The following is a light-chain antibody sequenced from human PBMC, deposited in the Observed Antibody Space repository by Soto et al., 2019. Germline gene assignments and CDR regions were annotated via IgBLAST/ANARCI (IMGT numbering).Light chain of an antibody. J-gene: IGKJ3*01. CDR3: QQRSNWPPEST. Sequence: EIVLTQSPATLSLSPGEAATLSCRASQSVSSYLAWYLHKPGQPPRLLIYDASNRAAGIPARFSGSGSGTDFTLTISSLEPEDFAVYYCQQRSNWPPESTFGPGTKVDIK. V-gene: IGKV3-11*01. CDR2: DAS. CDR1: QSVSSY.